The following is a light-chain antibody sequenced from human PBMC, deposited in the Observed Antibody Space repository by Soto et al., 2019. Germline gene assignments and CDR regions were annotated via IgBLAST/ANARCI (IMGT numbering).Light chain of an antibody. CDR3: QQLIRFPTN. CDR1: QGISNS. J-gene: IGKJ1*01. CDR2: LAS. Sequence: IQLTQSPSSLSASVGYRVTITCRASQGISNSLAWYKQKPGKAPKLLMYLASTLQSGVPARFSGSGSGTNFTLAISSLHPEDFANYYCQQLIRFPTNFGQGTKVEIK. V-gene: IGKV1-9*01.